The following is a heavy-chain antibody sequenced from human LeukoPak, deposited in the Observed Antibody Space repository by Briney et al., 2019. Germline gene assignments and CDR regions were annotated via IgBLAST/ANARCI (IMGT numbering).Heavy chain of an antibody. D-gene: IGHD6-13*01. Sequence: ASVKVSCKASGGTFSKYTISWVRQRPGQGLEWMGGITPLFGTANYAQKFQGRVTITADESASTAYMELSSLRSEDTAVYYCARSGEGIAAAGLYYYYGMDVWGQGTTVTVSS. CDR1: GGTFSKYT. CDR2: ITPLFGTA. CDR3: ARSGEGIAAAGLYYYYGMDV. J-gene: IGHJ6*02. V-gene: IGHV1-69*13.